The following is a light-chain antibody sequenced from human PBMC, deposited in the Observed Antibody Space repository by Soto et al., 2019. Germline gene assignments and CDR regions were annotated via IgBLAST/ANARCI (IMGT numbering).Light chain of an antibody. CDR2: RAS. J-gene: IGKJ1*01. Sequence: TQMTQSPSTLSASVGDRITITSRASQSIIRWLAWYQQKPGRAPKLLMYRASTLESGVPSRFSGSGSGTEFTVTISSLQPDDFATYHCQQYATFPRTFGQGTKVDIK. V-gene: IGKV1-5*03. CDR1: QSIIRW. CDR3: QQYATFPRT.